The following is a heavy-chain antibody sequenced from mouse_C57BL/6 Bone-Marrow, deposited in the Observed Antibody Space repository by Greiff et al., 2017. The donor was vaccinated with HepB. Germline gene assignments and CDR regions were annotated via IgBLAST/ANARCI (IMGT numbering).Heavy chain of an antibody. D-gene: IGHD2-3*01. CDR3: ARHEYDGYYVGYFGY. CDR2: ISSGGSYT. V-gene: IGHV5-6*01. CDR1: GFTFSSYG. Sequence: EVQVVESGGDLVKPGGSLKLSCAASGFTFSSYGMSWVRQTPDKRLEWVATISSGGSYTYYPDSVKGRFTISRDNAKNTLYLQMSSLKSEDTAMYYCARHEYDGYYVGYFGYWGQVATLTVAS. J-gene: IGHJ2*01.